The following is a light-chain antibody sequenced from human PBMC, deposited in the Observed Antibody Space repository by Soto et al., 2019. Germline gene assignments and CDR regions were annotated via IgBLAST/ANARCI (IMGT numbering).Light chain of an antibody. CDR3: QLSNTFPVP. Sequence: PSTVLSLKKNRVSITCRVSQSFSGWLAWYQQKPGKAPKLLISKESDLQSGVPSRFSGSGSGSDFTLTINTLQPEGFGISDCQLSNTFPVPFHQLRRLEIK. V-gene: IGKV1-5*03. J-gene: IGKJ5*01. CDR2: KES. CDR1: QSFSGW.